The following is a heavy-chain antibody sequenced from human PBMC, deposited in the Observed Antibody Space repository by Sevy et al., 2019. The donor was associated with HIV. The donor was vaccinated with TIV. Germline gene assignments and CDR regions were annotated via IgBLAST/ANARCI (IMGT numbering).Heavy chain of an antibody. J-gene: IGHJ6*02. CDR2: ISYDGSNK. Sequence: GGSLRLSCAASGFTFSSYAMHWVRQAPGKGLEWVAVISYDGSNKYYADSVKGRFTISRDNSKNTWYREMNGLRAEDRAVYYCARDHYDFWSGYYTPKGIGYYYYGMDVWGQGTTVTVSS. CDR3: ARDHYDFWSGYYTPKGIGYYYYGMDV. D-gene: IGHD3-3*01. V-gene: IGHV3-30*04. CDR1: GFTFSSYA.